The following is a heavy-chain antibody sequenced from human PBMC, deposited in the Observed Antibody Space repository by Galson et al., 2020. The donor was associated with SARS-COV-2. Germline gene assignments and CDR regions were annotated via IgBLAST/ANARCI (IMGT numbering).Heavy chain of an antibody. J-gene: IGHJ6*02. CDR1: GYSLTSYR. V-gene: IGHV5-51*01. D-gene: IGHD6-19*01. CDR3: ARRTSQYSSGWYYYGMDV. CDR2: IYPGDSDT. Sequence: GESLKISCKGSGYSLTSYRIGWVLQMPGKGPEWMGNIYPGDSDTRYSPSFQGQVTISADKSISTAYLQWSSLKASDTAMYYCARRTSQYSSGWYYYGMDVWGQGTTVTVSS.